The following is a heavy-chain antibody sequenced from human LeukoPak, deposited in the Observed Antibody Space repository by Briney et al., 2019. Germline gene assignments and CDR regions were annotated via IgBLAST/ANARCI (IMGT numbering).Heavy chain of an antibody. CDR3: ARQTGSGLFTLP. D-gene: IGHD3/OR15-3a*01. V-gene: IGHV4-39*01. CDR1: GGSISSSSYY. Sequence: PSETLSLTCSVSGGSISSSSYYWGWIRQPRGKGLEWIGSIYYSGNTYYNASLKSQVSISINTSKNQFSLRLTSVTAADTAVYYCARQTGSGLFTLPGGQGTLVTVSS. J-gene: IGHJ4*02. CDR2: IYYSGNT.